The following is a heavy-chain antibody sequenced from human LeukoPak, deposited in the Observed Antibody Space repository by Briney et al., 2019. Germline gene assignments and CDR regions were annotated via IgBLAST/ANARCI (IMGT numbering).Heavy chain of an antibody. CDR2: ISKTGTT. CDR1: GGSMSIKNYY. D-gene: IGHD1-1*01. V-gene: IGHV4-39*01. CDR3: ASQNDMPAYFDY. J-gene: IGHJ4*02. Sequence: SETLSLTCSVSGGSMSIKNYYWGWIRQTPEKGLEWIGTISKTGTTFYNPSLRARLPISLGPSSLRLSSVTAADTAIYYCASQNDMPAYFDYWGQGILVAVSS.